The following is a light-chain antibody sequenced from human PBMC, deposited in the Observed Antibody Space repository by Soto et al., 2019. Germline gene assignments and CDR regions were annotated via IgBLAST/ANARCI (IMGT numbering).Light chain of an antibody. Sequence: DIQITQSPSTLSASVGARVTITCRASQSISTWLAWYQQKPGKAPKLLIYTASNLERGVPSRFSVSGSGTEFTLTISSLQPDDVATYYCQQHNSYPRTFGQGTKVEMK. CDR3: QQHNSYPRT. CDR1: QSISTW. CDR2: TAS. J-gene: IGKJ1*01. V-gene: IGKV1-5*03.